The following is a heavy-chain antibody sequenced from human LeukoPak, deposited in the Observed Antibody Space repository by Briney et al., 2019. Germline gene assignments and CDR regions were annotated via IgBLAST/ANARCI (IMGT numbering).Heavy chain of an antibody. CDR3: AKGPYGSGSYYKDPFDY. CDR1: GFTFSSYG. D-gene: IGHD3-10*01. J-gene: IGHJ4*02. Sequence: PGGSLRLSCAASGFTFSSYGMHWVRQAPGKGLEWVAFIRYDGSNKYYADSVKGRFTISRDNSKNTLYLQMNSLRAEDTAVYYCAKGPYGSGSYYKDPFDYWGQGTLVTVSS. CDR2: IRYDGSNK. V-gene: IGHV3-30*02.